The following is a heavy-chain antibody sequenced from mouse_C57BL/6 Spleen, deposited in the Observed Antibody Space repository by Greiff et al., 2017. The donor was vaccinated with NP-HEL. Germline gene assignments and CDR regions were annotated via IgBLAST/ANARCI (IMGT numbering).Heavy chain of an antibody. CDR2: IYPSDSET. V-gene: IGHV1-61*01. Sequence: VQLQQSGAELVRPGSSVKLSCKASGYTFTSYWMDWVKQRPGQGLEWIGNIYPSDSETHYNQKFKDKATLTVDKSSSTAYMQLSSLTSEDSAVYYCARGGRYYFDYWGQGTTLTVSS. CDR1: GYTFTSYW. CDR3: ARGGRYYFDY. J-gene: IGHJ2*01.